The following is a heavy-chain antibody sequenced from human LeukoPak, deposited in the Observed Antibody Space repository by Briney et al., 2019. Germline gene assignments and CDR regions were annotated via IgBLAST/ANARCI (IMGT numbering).Heavy chain of an antibody. V-gene: IGHV5-51*01. Sequence: GESLKISCKVSGYTFENYWIGWVRQMPGKGLEWMGIIYPGDSDTRYSPSFQGQVTISADKSISTAYLQWSSLKASDTAMYYCARSRRYSYGYPFDYWGQGTLVTVSS. CDR3: ARSRRYSYGYPFDY. CDR2: IYPGDSDT. J-gene: IGHJ4*02. CDR1: GYTFENYW. D-gene: IGHD5-18*01.